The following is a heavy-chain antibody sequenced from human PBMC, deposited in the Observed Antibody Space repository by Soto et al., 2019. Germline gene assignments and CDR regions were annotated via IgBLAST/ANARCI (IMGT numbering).Heavy chain of an antibody. J-gene: IGHJ4*02. V-gene: IGHV1-18*01. Sequence: ASVKVSCKASGYTFNFYGITWVRQAPGQGLEWMGWISGFNGNTNYAADLQGRVTMTTDTSTSTAYMELRGLRSDDTAVYYCARIGDSSRQEYPDFDSWGQGTLVTVSS. CDR1: GYTFNFYG. CDR2: ISGFNGNT. CDR3: ARIGDSSRQEYPDFDS. D-gene: IGHD2-2*02.